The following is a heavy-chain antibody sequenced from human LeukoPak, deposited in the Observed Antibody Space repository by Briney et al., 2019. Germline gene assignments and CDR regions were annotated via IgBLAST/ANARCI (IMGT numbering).Heavy chain of an antibody. CDR2: INWNGGST. J-gene: IGHJ4*02. CDR1: GFTFDDYG. D-gene: IGHD2-15*01. V-gene: IGHV3-20*04. CDR3: ARGYCSGGSCFLFDY. Sequence: PGGSLRLSCAASGFTFDDYGMTWVRQAPGKGLEWVSGINWNGGSTGYADSVKGRFSILRDTAKNSLYLQMNSLRAEDTALYYCARGYCSGGSCFLFDYWGQGTLVTVS.